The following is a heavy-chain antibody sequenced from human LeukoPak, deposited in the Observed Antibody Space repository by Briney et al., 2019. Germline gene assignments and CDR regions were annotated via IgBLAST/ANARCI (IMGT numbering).Heavy chain of an antibody. CDR3: ARVGRYFDWLPRPYYYYGMDV. CDR2: ISSSGSTI. J-gene: IGHJ6*04. CDR1: GFTFSCYE. V-gene: IGHV3-48*03. D-gene: IGHD3-9*01. Sequence: GGSLRLSCAASGFTFSCYEMNWVRQAPGKGLEWVSYISSSGSTIYYADSVKGRFTISRDNAKNSLYLQMNSLRAEDTAVYYCARVGRYFDWLPRPYYYYGMDVWGKGTTVTVSS.